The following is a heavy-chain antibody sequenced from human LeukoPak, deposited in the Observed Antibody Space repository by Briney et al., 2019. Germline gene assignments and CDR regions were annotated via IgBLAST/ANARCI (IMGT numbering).Heavy chain of an antibody. CDR1: GGSISSSSYY. CDR2: IYYSGST. Sequence: SETLSLTCTVSGGSISSSSYYWGWIRQPPGKGLEWIGSIYYSGSTYYNPSLKSRVTMSVDTSKNQFSLKLSPVTAADTAVYYCARDRKYYYHMDVWGKGTTVTVSS. V-gene: IGHV4-39*07. CDR3: ARDRKYYYHMDV. J-gene: IGHJ6*03. D-gene: IGHD1-14*01.